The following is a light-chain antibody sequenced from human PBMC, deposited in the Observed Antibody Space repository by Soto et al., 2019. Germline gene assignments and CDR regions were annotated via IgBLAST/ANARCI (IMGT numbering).Light chain of an antibody. CDR1: QSISSW. CDR2: DAS. J-gene: IGKJ2*01. CDR3: QHYNSYLYA. Sequence: DIQMTQSPSTLSASVGDRVTITCRASQSISSWLAWYQQKPGKAPKLLIYDASSLESGDPSWVSASGSGTEFSLTIGSLQPDDFAAYYCQHYNSYLYAVGQGTKLDIK. V-gene: IGKV1-5*01.